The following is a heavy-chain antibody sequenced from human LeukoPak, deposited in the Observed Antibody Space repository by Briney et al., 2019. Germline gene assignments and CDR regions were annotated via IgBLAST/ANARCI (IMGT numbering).Heavy chain of an antibody. Sequence: PSEALSLTCVVSGGSISSSNWWSWVRQPPEKGLEWIGEISHDGSTNYNPSPKSRVTISVDKSNNHFSLKLTSVTAADTAMYYCARGDNYVFDVWGRGTLVSVSS. J-gene: IGHJ2*01. CDR2: ISHDGST. V-gene: IGHV4-4*02. CDR3: ARGDNYVFDV. D-gene: IGHD5-24*01. CDR1: GGSISSSNW.